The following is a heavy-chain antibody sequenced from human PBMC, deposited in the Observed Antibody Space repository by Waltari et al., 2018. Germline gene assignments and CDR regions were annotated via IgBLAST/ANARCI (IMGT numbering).Heavy chain of an antibody. CDR1: GGSIQSADYS. CDR3: AREILIGFRPGYFDF. Sequence: QLQLQESGLGVVKPSQTLSLTCTVSGGSIQSADYSWSWLRRPPGGGLEWIGYVYDAGRTHYSPSLKSRVSISLDTSKKQFSLSLTSVTAADTAVYYCAREILIGFRPGYFDFWGHGTLVTVSS. D-gene: IGHD3-9*01. V-gene: IGHV4-30-2*01. CDR2: VYDAGRT. J-gene: IGHJ4*01.